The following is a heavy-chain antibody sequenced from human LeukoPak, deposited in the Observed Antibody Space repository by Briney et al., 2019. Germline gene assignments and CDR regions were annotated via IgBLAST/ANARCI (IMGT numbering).Heavy chain of an antibody. CDR1: GYTFTSYY. V-gene: IGHV1-46*01. CDR3: ARERGQAVAGKGFDY. CDR2: INPSGGST. J-gene: IGHJ4*02. D-gene: IGHD6-19*01. Sequence: ASVKVSCKASGYTFTSYYMHWVRQAPGQGLEWMGIINPSGGSTSYAQKFQGRVTMTRDTSTSTVYMELSSLRSEDTAVYYCARERGQAVAGKGFDYWGQGTLVTVSS.